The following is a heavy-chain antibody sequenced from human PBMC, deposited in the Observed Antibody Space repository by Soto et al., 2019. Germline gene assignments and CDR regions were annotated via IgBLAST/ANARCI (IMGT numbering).Heavy chain of an antibody. J-gene: IGHJ5*02. V-gene: IGHV3-72*01. CDR1: GFTFSDHY. CDR2: TRNEANSYTT. CDR3: AREPCSGGSCYFDP. Sequence: PGGSLRLSCAASGFTFSDHYMDWVRQAPGKGLEWVGRTRNEANSYTTEYAASVKGRFTISRDDSKNSLYLQMNSLKTEDTAVYYCAREPCSGGSCYFDPWGQGTLVTVSS. D-gene: IGHD2-15*01.